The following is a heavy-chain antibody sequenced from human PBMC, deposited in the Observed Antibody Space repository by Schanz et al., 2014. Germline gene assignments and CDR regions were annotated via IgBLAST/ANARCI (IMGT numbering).Heavy chain of an antibody. CDR2: ISWNSGSI. V-gene: IGHV3-9*01. CDR1: GFTFSVYW. D-gene: IGHD3-16*01. CDR3: AKDRQNRVNRVGYYYGMDV. Sequence: EVQLVESGGGLVQPGGSLRLSCAASGFTFSVYWMHWVRQAPGKGLEWVSGISWNSGSIGYADSVKGRFTISRDDAKNSLYLQMNSLRAEDTALYYCAKDRQNRVNRVGYYYGMDVWGQGTTVTVSS. J-gene: IGHJ6*02.